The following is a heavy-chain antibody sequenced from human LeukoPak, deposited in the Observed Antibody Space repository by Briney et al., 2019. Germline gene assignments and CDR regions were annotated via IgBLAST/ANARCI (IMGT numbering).Heavy chain of an antibody. J-gene: IGHJ4*02. CDR2: INPNSGGS. CDR1: GYTFTSYY. CDR3: ARGPRYGESGYDLGPY. V-gene: IGHV1-2*02. Sequence: ASVKVSCKASGYTFTSYYIHWMRQAPGHGLEWVGWINPNSGGSHYARRFQGRVTMTSDTSINTGYMELTSLTTDDTAVYYCARGPRYGESGYDLGPYWGQGTLVTVSS. D-gene: IGHD5-12*01.